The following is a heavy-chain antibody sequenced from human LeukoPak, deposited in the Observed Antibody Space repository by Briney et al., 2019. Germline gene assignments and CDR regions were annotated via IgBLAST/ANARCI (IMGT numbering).Heavy chain of an antibody. D-gene: IGHD6-13*01. CDR1: GGSISSYY. CDR2: IYYSGST. J-gene: IGHJ5*02. Sequence: SETLSLTCTVSGGSISSYYWSWIRQPPGQGLEWIGYIYYSGSTNYNPSLTSRVTISIDTSKNQFSLKLSSVTAADTAVYYCARALELYSSSGTRWFDPWGQGTLVTVSS. V-gene: IGHV4-59*01. CDR3: ARALELYSSSGTRWFDP.